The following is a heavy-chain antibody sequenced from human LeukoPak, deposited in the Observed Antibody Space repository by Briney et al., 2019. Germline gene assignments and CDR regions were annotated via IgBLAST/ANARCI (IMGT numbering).Heavy chain of an antibody. D-gene: IGHD5-18*01. CDR3: ARTPTAMVTPFFDY. CDR1: GGSFSGYY. V-gene: IGHV4-34*01. Sequence: PSETLSLTCAVYGGSFSGYYWSWIRQPPGKGLEWIGEINHSGSTNYNPSLKSRVTISVDRSKNQFSLKLSSVTAADTAVYYCARTPTAMVTPFFDYWGQGTLVTVSS. CDR2: INHSGST. J-gene: IGHJ4*02.